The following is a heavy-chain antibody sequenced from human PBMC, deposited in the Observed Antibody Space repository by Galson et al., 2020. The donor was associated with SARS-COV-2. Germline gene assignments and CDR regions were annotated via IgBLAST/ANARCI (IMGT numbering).Heavy chain of an antibody. CDR3: ARESIVVVHDAFDI. CDR1: GFTFSSYA. V-gene: IGHV3-30*04. J-gene: IGHJ3*02. CDR2: ISYDGSNK. D-gene: IGHD2-15*01. Sequence: GGSLRLSCAASGFTFSSYAMHWVRQAPGKGLEWVAVISYDGSNKYYADSVKGRFTISRDNSKNTLYLQMNSLRAEDTAVYYCARESIVVVHDAFDIWGQGRMVTVSS.